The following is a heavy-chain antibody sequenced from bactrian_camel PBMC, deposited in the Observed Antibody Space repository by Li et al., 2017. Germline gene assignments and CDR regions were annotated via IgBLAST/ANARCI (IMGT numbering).Heavy chain of an antibody. J-gene: IGHJ4*01. CDR2: ICSIA. Sequence: HVQLVESGGESVQAGGSLRLSCDTSGYTFSRGCAAWFRQAPGKEREGVASICSIAVYADSAKGRFTISRDNAKNTLHLQMNSLKPEDTAVYYCAADAGSPMLAWGVDSLSYKYWGQGTQVTVS. CDR1: GYTFSRGC. CDR3: AADAGSPMLAWGVDSLSYKY. V-gene: IGHV3-3*01. D-gene: IGHD1*01.